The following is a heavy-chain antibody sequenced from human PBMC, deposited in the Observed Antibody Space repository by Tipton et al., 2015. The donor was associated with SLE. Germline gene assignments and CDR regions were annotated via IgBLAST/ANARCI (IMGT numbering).Heavy chain of an antibody. Sequence: SLRLSCAVSGFTFNDYYMTWIRQAPGKGLEWLSYISSGGDTIYYADSVKGRFTMSRDNGKNSLYLQMNSLRAEDTAVYYCAKAGDYVDNWGQGTLVTVSS. J-gene: IGHJ4*02. CDR2: ISSGGDTI. V-gene: IGHV3-11*01. CDR1: GFTFNDYY. CDR3: AKAGDYVDN.